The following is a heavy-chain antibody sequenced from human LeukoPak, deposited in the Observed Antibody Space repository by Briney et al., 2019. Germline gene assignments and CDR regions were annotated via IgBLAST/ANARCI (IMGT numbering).Heavy chain of an antibody. CDR2: ISSSSSTI. J-gene: IGHJ6*04. CDR3: AELGITMIGGV. Sequence: GGSLRLSCAASGFTFSSYSMNWVRQAPGKGLERVSYISSSSSTIYYADSVKGRFTISRDNAKDSLYLQMNSLRAEDTAVYYCAELGITMIGGVWGKGTTVTISS. V-gene: IGHV3-48*04. CDR1: GFTFSSYS. D-gene: IGHD3-10*02.